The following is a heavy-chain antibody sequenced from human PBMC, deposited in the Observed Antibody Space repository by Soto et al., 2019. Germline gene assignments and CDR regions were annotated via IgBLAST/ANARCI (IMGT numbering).Heavy chain of an antibody. D-gene: IGHD1-26*01. V-gene: IGHV5-51*01. CDR2: IYPGDSDT. CDR3: ARLSGSYYEPFDY. J-gene: IGHJ4*02. CDR1: GYSFTSYW. Sequence: PGESLKISCNGSGYSFTSYWIAWVRQMPGKGLEWMGIIYPGDSDTRYSPSFQGQVTISADKSISTAYLQWDSLKASDTAMYYCARLSGSYYEPFDYWGQGTLVTVSS.